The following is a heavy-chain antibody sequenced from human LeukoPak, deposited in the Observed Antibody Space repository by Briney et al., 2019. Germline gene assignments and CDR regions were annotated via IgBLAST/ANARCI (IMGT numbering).Heavy chain of an antibody. J-gene: IGHJ3*02. V-gene: IGHV3-30*02. CDR3: AKGVFFYDSRSAFDI. Sequence: PGGSLRLSCAASGFTFSSYGMHWVRQAPGKGLEWVAFIRYDGSNKYYADSVKGRFTISRDNSKNTLYLQMNSLRAEDTAVYYCAKGVFFYDSRSAFDIWGQGTMVTVSS. D-gene: IGHD3-22*01. CDR2: IRYDGSNK. CDR1: GFTFSSYG.